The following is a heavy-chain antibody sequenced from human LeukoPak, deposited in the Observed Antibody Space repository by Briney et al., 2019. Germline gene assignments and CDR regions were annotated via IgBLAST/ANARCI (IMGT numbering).Heavy chain of an antibody. D-gene: IGHD3-22*01. CDR2: FDPEDGET. CDR1: GYTLTELS. CDR3: ATDYDSSGYYQPLDAFDI. Sequence: ASVKVSCKVSGYTLTELSMHWVRQAPGKGLEWMGGFDPEDGETIYAQEFQGRVTMTEDTSTDTAYMELSSLRSEDTAVYYCATDYDSSGYYQPLDAFDIWGQGTMVTVSS. J-gene: IGHJ3*02. V-gene: IGHV1-24*01.